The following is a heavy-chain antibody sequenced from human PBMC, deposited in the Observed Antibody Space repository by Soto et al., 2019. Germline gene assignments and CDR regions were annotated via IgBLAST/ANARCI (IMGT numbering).Heavy chain of an antibody. D-gene: IGHD6-19*01. V-gene: IGHV3-73*01. CDR2: IRSKANSYAT. CDR3: TRQTGIAVAGQDY. J-gene: IGHJ4*02. Sequence: GGSLRLSCAASGFTFSGSAMHWVRQASGKGLEWVGRIRSKANSYATAYAASVKGRFTISRDDSKNTAYLQMNSLKTEDTAVYYCTRQTGIAVAGQDYWGQGTLVTVSS. CDR1: GFTFSGSA.